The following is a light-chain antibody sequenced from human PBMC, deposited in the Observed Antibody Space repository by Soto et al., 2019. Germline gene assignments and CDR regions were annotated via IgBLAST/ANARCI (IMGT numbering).Light chain of an antibody. J-gene: IGLJ1*01. CDR2: DVN. Sequence: SVLTQPASVSGSPGQSITISCTGTSSDVGAYNYVSWYQQHPGKAPKLMIYDVNNRPSGVSNRFSGSKSGNTASLTISGIQAEDEADYYCSSYTSSSTEVFGTGTKVTVL. CDR1: SSDVGAYNY. V-gene: IGLV2-14*01. CDR3: SSYTSSSTEV.